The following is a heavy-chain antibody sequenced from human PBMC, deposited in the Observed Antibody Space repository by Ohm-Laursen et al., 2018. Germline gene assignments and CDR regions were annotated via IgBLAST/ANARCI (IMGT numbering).Heavy chain of an antibody. CDR2: IIPILGIA. V-gene: IGHV1-69*04. CDR1: GGTFSSYA. Sequence: SVKVSCKVSGGTFSSYAISWVRQAPGQGLGWMGRIIPILGIANYAQKFQGRVTITADKSTSTAYMKLSSLRSEDTAVYYCARDGFDPWGQGTLVTVSS. J-gene: IGHJ5*02. CDR3: ARDGFDP.